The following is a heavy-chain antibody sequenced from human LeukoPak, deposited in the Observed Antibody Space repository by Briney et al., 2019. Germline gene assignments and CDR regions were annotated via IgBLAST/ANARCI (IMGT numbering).Heavy chain of an antibody. J-gene: IGHJ4*02. CDR2: IIPIFGTA. Sequence: SVKVSCKASGGTFSSYAISWVPQATGQGLDLMGRIIPIFGTANYAQKFQGRVTITTDESTSTAYMELSSLRSEDTAVYYCARGRGIQLWLDYWGQGTLVTVSS. CDR1: GGTFSSYA. CDR3: ARGRGIQLWLDY. V-gene: IGHV1-69*05. D-gene: IGHD5-18*01.